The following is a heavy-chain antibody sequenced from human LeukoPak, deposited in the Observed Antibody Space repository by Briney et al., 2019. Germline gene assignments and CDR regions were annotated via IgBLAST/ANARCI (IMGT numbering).Heavy chain of an antibody. CDR3: ARHHDGGPKLRLDF. V-gene: IGHV4-59*08. CDR2: IYYSGNT. Sequence: KSSETLSLTCTVSGGSISNYYWSWIRQPPGKGLEWIGYIYYSGNTNYNPSLKSRVTISVDTSKNQFSLKLNSVTAADTAVYFCARHHDGGPKLRLDFWGLGVLVTVSS. J-gene: IGHJ4*02. D-gene: IGHD2-15*01. CDR1: GGSISNYY.